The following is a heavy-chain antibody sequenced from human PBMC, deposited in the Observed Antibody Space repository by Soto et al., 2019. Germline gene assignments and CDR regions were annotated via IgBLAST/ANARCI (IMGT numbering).Heavy chain of an antibody. CDR2: ISSNSAYI. CDR3: ARESEDLTSNFDY. CDR1: GFTFRSFT. Sequence: GGSLRLSCAASGFTFRSFTMNWVRQAPGKGLEWASTISSNSAYIYYGDSMKGRFTISRDNAKNSLYLEMNSLRAEDTAVYYCARESEDLTSNFDYWGQGTLVTVSS. V-gene: IGHV3-21*06. J-gene: IGHJ4*02.